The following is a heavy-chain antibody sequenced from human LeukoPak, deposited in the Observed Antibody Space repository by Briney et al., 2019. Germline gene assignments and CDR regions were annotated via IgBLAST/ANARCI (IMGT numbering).Heavy chain of an antibody. V-gene: IGHV1-69*13. D-gene: IGHD3-10*01. J-gene: IGHJ4*02. Sequence: AASVKVFCKASGGTFSSYAISWVRQAPGQGLEWMGGIIPIFGTANYAQKFQGRVTITADESTSTAYMELSSLRSEDTAVYYCARDALAYGSGSLDFFWGQGTLVTVSS. CDR2: IIPIFGTA. CDR3: ARDALAYGSGSLDFF. CDR1: GGTFSSYA.